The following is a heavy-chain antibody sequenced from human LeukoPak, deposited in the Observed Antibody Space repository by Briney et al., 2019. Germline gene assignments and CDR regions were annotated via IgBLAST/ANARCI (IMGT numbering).Heavy chain of an antibody. D-gene: IGHD1-26*01. CDR2: ISGDGGST. CDR3: AKGWVGATDY. CDR1: GFTFRAYG. V-gene: IGHV3-43*02. Sequence: GGSLRLSCTASGFTFRAYGMYWVRQAPGKGLEWVSLISGDGGSTDYADSVKGRFTISRDNSKNSLYLQMNSLRTEDTALYYCAKGWVGATDYWGQGTLVTVSS. J-gene: IGHJ4*02.